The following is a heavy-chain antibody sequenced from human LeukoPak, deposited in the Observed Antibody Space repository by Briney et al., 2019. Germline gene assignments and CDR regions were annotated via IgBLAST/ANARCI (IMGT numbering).Heavy chain of an antibody. CDR1: GGSFSGYY. CDR2: INHSGST. J-gene: IGHJ4*02. D-gene: IGHD2-2*02. CDR3: ARGGCSSTSCYTGGFDY. V-gene: IGHV4-34*01. Sequence: PSETLSLTCAVYGGSFSGYYWSWIRQPPGKGLEWIGEINHSGSTNYNPSLKSRVTISVDTSKSQFSLKLSSVTAADTAVYYCARGGCSSTSCYTGGFDYWGQGTLVTVSS.